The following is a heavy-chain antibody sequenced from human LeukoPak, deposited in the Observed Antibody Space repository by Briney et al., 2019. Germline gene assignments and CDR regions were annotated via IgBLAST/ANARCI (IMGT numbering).Heavy chain of an antibody. J-gene: IGHJ5*02. CDR2: IHRTGST. Sequence: PSETLSLTCTVSGASVGSAGSHWMWIRQPPGKGLEYIGNIHRTGSTDYKPSLRSRVTISVDTSNNHFSLTLRSVTAADTAVYYCASLAEGESGRGSWGQGTFVTASP. CDR1: GASVGSAGSH. D-gene: IGHD3-10*01. V-gene: IGHV4-61*08. CDR3: ASLAEGESGRGS.